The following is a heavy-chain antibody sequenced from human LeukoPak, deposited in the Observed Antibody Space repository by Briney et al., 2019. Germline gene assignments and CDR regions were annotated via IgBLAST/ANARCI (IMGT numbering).Heavy chain of an antibody. J-gene: IGHJ6*03. Sequence: GGSLRLSCAASGFIFSSYSMNWVRQAPGKGLEWVSYISSSSSTIYYADSVKGRFTISRDNAKNSLYLQMNSLRAEDTAVYYCARDAGSSWYHYYYYMDVWGKGTTVTVPS. D-gene: IGHD6-13*01. V-gene: IGHV3-48*01. CDR3: ARDAGSSWYHYYYYMDV. CDR1: GFIFSSYS. CDR2: ISSSSSTI.